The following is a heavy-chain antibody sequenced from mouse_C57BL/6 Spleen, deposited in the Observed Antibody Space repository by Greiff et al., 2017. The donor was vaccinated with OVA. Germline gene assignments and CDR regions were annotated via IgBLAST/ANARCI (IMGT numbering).Heavy chain of an antibody. CDR1: GFTFSNYW. Sequence: EVKVEESGGGLVQPGGSMKLSCVASGFTFSNYWMNWVRQSPEKGLEWVAQIRLKSDNYATHYAESVKGRFTISRDDSKSSVYLQMNNLRAEDTGIYYCAGYDGRCAYWGKGTLVTVSA. CDR2: IRLKSDNYAT. CDR3: AGYDGRCAY. D-gene: IGHD2-12*01. V-gene: IGHV6-3*01. J-gene: IGHJ3*01.